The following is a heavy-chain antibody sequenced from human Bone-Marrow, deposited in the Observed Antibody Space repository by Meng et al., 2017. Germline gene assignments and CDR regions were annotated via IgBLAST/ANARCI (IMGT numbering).Heavy chain of an antibody. J-gene: IGHJ5*02. CDR1: GGSISRGGYY. CDR2: VYYSGTT. V-gene: IGHV4-31*03. D-gene: IGHD3-22*01. Sequence: QVQLQESGPGLVKPSQTLFLTCTLLGGSISRGGYYWSWIRQHPGKGLEWIGYVYYSGTTDYKPSLKSRVTISADTSKNQFSLKLSAVTAADTAVYYCASTYYYDSTGPNWFGPWGQGTLVTVSS. CDR3: ASTYYYDSTGPNWFGP.